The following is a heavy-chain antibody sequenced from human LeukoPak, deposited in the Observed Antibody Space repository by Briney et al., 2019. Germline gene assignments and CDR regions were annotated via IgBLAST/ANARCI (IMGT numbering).Heavy chain of an antibody. J-gene: IGHJ4*02. CDR2: ITSTSSST. CDR3: AKRGVVIRVFLVGFHKEAFYFES. D-gene: IGHD3/OR15-3a*01. CDR1: GFSFSTYG. Sequence: PGGSLRLSCAASGFSFSTYGMSWVRQAPGKGLEWVSAITSTSSSTYYADSVKGRFTISRDNPKNTLYLQMNSLRAEDTAFYFCAKRGVVIRVFLVGFHKEAFYFESWGQGALVTVSS. V-gene: IGHV3-23*01.